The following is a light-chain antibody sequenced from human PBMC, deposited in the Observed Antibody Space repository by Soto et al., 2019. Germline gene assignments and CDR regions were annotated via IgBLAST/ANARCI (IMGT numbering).Light chain of an antibody. CDR2: DAS. CDR3: LKFNFCRII. Sequence: AIQLTQSPSSLSASVGDRVTITCRASHDIASALAWYQQKPGEPPKLIIYDASTLERWVPSRFSGSGSGTGFTLTISGLQPADFATYYCLKFNFCRIIFGQGTRLEI. V-gene: IGKV1-13*02. CDR1: HDIASA. J-gene: IGKJ5*01.